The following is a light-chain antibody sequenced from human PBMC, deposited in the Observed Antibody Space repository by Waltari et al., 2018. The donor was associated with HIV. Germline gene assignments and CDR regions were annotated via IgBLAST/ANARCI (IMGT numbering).Light chain of an antibody. CDR1: SSTIGGIT. V-gene: IGLV1-44*01. CDR2: TNN. Sequence: QSVLTQPPSASGTPGQRVAISCSGSSSTIGGITVNWFQQLPGTAPKLLIYTNNQRPSGVPDRFSGSKSGTSASLAISGLQSEDEADYYCAAWDDSLNGVVFGGGTKLTVL. CDR3: AAWDDSLNGVV. J-gene: IGLJ2*01.